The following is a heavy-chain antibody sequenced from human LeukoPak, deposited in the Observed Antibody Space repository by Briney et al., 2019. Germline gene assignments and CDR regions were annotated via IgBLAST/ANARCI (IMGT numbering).Heavy chain of an antibody. CDR2: IRCDGSNK. CDR1: GFTFSSYG. D-gene: IGHD2-15*01. V-gene: IGHV3-30*02. CDR3: AKSGPGYYYYYMDV. J-gene: IGHJ6*03. Sequence: GGSLRLSCAASGFTFSSYGMHWVRQAPGKGLEWVAFIRCDGSNKYYADSVKGRFTISRDNSKNTLYLQMNSLRAEDTAVYYCAKSGPGYYYYYMDVWGKGTTVAISS.